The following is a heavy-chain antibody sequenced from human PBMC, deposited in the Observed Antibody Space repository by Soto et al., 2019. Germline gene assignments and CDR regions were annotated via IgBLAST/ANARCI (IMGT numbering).Heavy chain of an antibody. CDR1: GGSFSGYY. CDR3: AREVRPYYDFWSGYYYFDY. Sequence: QVQLQQWGAGLLKPSETLSLTCAVYGGSFSGYYWSWIRQPPGKGLEWIGEINHSGSTNYNPSLKRRVNIPVDTSQNQFSLKLRSVTAADTAVYYCAREVRPYYDFWSGYYYFDYWGQGTLVTVSS. J-gene: IGHJ4*02. D-gene: IGHD3-3*01. V-gene: IGHV4-34*01. CDR2: INHSGST.